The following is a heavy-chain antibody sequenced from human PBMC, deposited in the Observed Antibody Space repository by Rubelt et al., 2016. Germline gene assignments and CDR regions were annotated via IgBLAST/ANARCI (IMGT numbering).Heavy chain of an antibody. J-gene: IGHJ5*02. Sequence: TNYSPSFQGHVTISADKSISTAYLQWSSLKASDTAMYYCARPLYCSGGSCYHWFDPWGQGTLVTVSS. V-gene: IGHV5-10-1*01. CDR2: T. CDR3: ARPLYCSGGSCYHWFDP. D-gene: IGHD2-15*01.